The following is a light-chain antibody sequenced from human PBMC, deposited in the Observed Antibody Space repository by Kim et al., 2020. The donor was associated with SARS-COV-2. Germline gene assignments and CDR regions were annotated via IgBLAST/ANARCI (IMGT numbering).Light chain of an antibody. CDR1: QSVSNNY. J-gene: IGKJ5*01. Sequence: PGERVTLSCRASQSVSNNYLAWYQQKPGQPPRLLIYEASDTATGIPDRFSGSGSGTDFTLTISRLEPEDSAVYYCQKYGSSAQITFGQGTRLEIK. V-gene: IGKV3-20*01. CDR2: EAS. CDR3: QKYGSSAQIT.